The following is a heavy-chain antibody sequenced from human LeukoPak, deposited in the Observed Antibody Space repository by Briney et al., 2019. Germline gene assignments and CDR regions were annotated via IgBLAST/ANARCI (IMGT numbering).Heavy chain of an antibody. CDR1: GFTFSSYS. J-gene: IGHJ6*02. Sequence: GGSLRLSCAASGFTFSSYSMNWVRQAPGKGLEWVSSISSSSSYIYYADTVKGRFTISRDNAKNSLYLQMNSLRAEDTAVYYCARDSSGWSGMDVWGQGTTVTVSS. CDR2: ISSSSSYI. CDR3: ARDSSGWSGMDV. V-gene: IGHV3-21*01. D-gene: IGHD6-19*01.